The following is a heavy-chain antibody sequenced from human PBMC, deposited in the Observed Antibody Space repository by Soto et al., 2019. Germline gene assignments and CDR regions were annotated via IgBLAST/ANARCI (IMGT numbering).Heavy chain of an antibody. Sequence: GASVKVSCKASGGTFSSYAISWVRQAPGQGLEWMGGIIPIFGTANYAQKFQGRVTITADESTSTAYMELSSLRSEDTAVYYCARVQTYYDILTGSQGPYYGMDVWGQGTTVTV. CDR1: GGTFSSYA. CDR2: IIPIFGTA. D-gene: IGHD3-9*01. J-gene: IGHJ6*02. CDR3: ARVQTYYDILTGSQGPYYGMDV. V-gene: IGHV1-69*13.